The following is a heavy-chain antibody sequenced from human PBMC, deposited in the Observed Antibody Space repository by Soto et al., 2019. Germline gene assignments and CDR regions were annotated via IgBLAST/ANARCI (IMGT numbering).Heavy chain of an antibody. CDR3: AKDGSHNFDY. D-gene: IGHD1-26*01. CDR1: GVTFSHYA. CDR2: MSYDGSNE. J-gene: IGHJ4*02. Sequence: QVQLVESGGGVVQPGRSLRLSCAASGVTFSHYAMHWVRQAPGKGLEWVAIMSYDGSNEYYEDSVKGRFTISRDNSKNTLYLQMNSLGAEDTAVYYCAKDGSHNFDYWGQGTLVTVSS. V-gene: IGHV3-30*18.